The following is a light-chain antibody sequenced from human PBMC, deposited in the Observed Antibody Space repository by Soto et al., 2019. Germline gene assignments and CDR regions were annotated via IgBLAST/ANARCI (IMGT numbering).Light chain of an antibody. CDR2: SAS. Sequence: DVQMTQSPSSLSASVEDRVIITCRASQSISNHLNWYQQKPGKAPKLLIYSASTLQTGGPSRFSGSAFGTAFPLPIRSLQPEDFATSYCKPSYSTLIPFGQGTRLEIK. CDR1: QSISNH. J-gene: IGKJ5*01. CDR3: KPSYSTLIP. V-gene: IGKV1-39*01.